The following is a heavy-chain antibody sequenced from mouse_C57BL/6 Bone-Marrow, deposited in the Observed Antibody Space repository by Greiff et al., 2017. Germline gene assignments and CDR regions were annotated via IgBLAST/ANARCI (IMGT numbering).Heavy chain of an antibody. J-gene: IGHJ1*03. Sequence: EVQLVESGGGLVQSGRSLRLSCATSGFTFSDFYMEWVRQAPGKGLEWIAASRNKANDYTTEYSASVKGRFIVSRDTSQSILYLQMNALRAEDTAVYYGARDAWDWYFDVWGTGTTVTVSS. CDR1: GFTFSDFY. CDR2: SRNKANDYTT. CDR3: ARDAWDWYFDV. V-gene: IGHV7-1*01.